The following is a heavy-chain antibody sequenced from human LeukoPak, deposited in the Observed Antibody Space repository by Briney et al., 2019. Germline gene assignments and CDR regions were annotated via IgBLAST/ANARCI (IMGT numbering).Heavy chain of an antibody. CDR3: ARYGDYDTPLFSPPFDY. D-gene: IGHD4-17*01. CDR1: GFTFSSYA. CDR2: ISYDGSNK. J-gene: IGHJ4*02. Sequence: PGGSLRLSCAASGFTFSSYAMHWVRQAPGKGLEWVAVISYDGSNKYYADSVKGRFTISRDNSKNTLYLQMNSLRAEDTAVYYCARYGDYDTPLFSPPFDYWGQGTLVTVSS. V-gene: IGHV3-30-3*01.